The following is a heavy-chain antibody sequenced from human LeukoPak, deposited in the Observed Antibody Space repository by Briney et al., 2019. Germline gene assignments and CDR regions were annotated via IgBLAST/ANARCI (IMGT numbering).Heavy chain of an antibody. D-gene: IGHD1-14*01. CDR1: GFSFSNYV. CDR2: IRYDGSKD. CDR3: AKKEGQFLWPPDYFDY. V-gene: IGHV3-30*02. J-gene: IGHJ4*02. Sequence: PGGSLRLSCAASGFSFSNYVMYWVRQTPGKGLEWVAFIRYDGSKDFYADSVKGRFTVSRDNSKNMLYLQMNSLTTGDTAVYYCAKKEGQFLWPPDYFDYWGQGTLVTVSS.